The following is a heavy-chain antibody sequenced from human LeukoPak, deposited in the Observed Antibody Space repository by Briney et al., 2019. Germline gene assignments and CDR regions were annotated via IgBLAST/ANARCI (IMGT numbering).Heavy chain of an antibody. CDR1: GYSISSGYY. Sequence: SETLSLTCTVSGYSISSGYYWGWIRQPPGKGLEWIGSIYHSGSTYYNPSLKSRVTISVDTSKNQFSLKLSSVTAADTAVYYCAKFNYGSGSFDPWGQGTLVTVSS. V-gene: IGHV4-38-2*02. CDR2: IYHSGST. J-gene: IGHJ5*02. D-gene: IGHD3-10*01. CDR3: AKFNYGSGSFDP.